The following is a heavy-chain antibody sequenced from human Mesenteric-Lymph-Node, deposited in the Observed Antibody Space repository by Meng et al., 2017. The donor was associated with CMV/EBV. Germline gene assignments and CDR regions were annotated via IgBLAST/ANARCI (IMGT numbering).Heavy chain of an antibody. J-gene: IGHJ6*02. D-gene: IGHD5-18*01. CDR1: GFAFSSYA. Sequence: GESLKISCAASGFAFSSYAMSWVRQAPGAGLEWVSVIYSGTTSTFYASSVKGRFTISRDNSKNTLYLQMNSLRAEDTAVYYCARDGSAMANYYYYYGMDVWGQGTMVTVSS. CDR3: ARDGSAMANYYYYYGMDV. CDR2: IYSGTTST. V-gene: IGHV3-23*03.